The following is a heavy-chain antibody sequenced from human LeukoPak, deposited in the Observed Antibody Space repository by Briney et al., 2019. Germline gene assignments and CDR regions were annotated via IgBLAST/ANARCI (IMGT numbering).Heavy chain of an antibody. J-gene: IGHJ4*02. D-gene: IGHD1-26*01. CDR1: GISINTDNW. Sequence: SETLSLTCAVSGISINTDNWWSWIRQTPGKGLEWIGEIHETGRTNYNPSLKSRVTISVNTSKNQFSLKLSSVTAADTAVYYCTRGLIPQNSGSYYFWGQGTLVTVSS. CDR3: TRGLIPQNSGSYYF. V-gene: IGHV4-4*02. CDR2: IHETGRT.